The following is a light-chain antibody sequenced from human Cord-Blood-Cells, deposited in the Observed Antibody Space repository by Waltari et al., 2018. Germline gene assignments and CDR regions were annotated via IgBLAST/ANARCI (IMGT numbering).Light chain of an antibody. CDR1: QSVSSN. J-gene: IGKJ1*01. Sequence: IVMTQSTATLSVSPGERATLSCRASQSVSSNLAWYQQKPGQAPRLLIYGASTRATGIPARFSGSGSGTEFTLTISSLQSEDFAVYYCQQYNNWRTFGQGTKVEIK. CDR3: QQYNNWRT. V-gene: IGKV3-15*01. CDR2: GAS.